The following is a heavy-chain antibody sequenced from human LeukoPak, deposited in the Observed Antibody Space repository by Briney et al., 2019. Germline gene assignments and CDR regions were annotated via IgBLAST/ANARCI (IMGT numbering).Heavy chain of an antibody. J-gene: IGHJ5*02. D-gene: IGHD3-22*01. CDR2: IYGSGTT. V-gene: IGHV4-4*02. Sequence: SGTLSLTCAVSGGSISSSNWWSWIRQPPGKGLEWIGYIYGSGTTYYNPPLKSQVTISVDTSKNQFSLRLSSVTAADTAVYYCARGRQIKQWLRDVGWFDPWGQGTLVTVSS. CDR3: ARGRQIKQWLRDVGWFDP. CDR1: GGSISSSNW.